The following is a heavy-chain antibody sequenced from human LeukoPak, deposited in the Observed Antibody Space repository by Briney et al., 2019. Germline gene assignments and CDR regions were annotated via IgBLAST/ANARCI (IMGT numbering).Heavy chain of an antibody. D-gene: IGHD3-10*01. CDR1: GGTFSSYA. Sequence: ASVKVSCKASGGTFSSYAISWVRQAPGQGLEWMGRIIPILGIANYAQKFQGRVTITADKSTSTAYMELSSLRSEDTVVYYCARDRPDYYGSGNAGGRNRYYYYYGMDVWGQGTTVTVSS. V-gene: IGHV1-69*04. CDR2: IIPILGIA. J-gene: IGHJ6*02. CDR3: ARDRPDYYGSGNAGGRNRYYYYYGMDV.